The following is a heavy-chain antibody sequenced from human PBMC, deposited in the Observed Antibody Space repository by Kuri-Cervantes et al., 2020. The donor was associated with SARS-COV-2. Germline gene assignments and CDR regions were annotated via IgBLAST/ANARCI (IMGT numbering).Heavy chain of an antibody. CDR2: IYHSGST. J-gene: IGHJ6*03. CDR1: GGSISSGGYS. CDR3: ARLHGWGFYYYMDV. D-gene: IGHD1-26*01. Sequence: SETLSLTCAVSGGSISSGGYSWSWIRQPPGKGLEWIGSIYHSGSTYYNPSLKSRVTISVDTSKNQFSLKLSSVTAADTAVYYCARLHGWGFYYYMDVWGKGTTVTVSS. V-gene: IGHV4-30-2*03.